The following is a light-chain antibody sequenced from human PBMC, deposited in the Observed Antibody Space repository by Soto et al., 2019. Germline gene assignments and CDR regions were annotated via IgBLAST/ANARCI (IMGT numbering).Light chain of an antibody. CDR2: EGT. Sequence: QSALTQPASVSGSLGQSITISCTGSSSDVGTYYFVSWYQQHPGKVPKLMIYEGTKRPSGVSDRFSGSKSGNTASLTVSGLQAADEADYFCKSYAGSNTYVFGSGTKVTVL. CDR1: SSDVGTYYF. CDR3: KSYAGSNTYV. V-gene: IGLV2-14*02. J-gene: IGLJ1*01.